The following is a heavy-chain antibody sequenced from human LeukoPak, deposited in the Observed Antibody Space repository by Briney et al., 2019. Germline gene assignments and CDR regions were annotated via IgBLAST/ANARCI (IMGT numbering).Heavy chain of an antibody. V-gene: IGHV3-21*01. CDR2: ISSSSSYI. D-gene: IGHD3-10*01. J-gene: IGHJ4*02. CDR1: GFTFSSYS. Sequence: PGGSLRLSCAASGFTFSSYSMNWVRQAPGKGLEWVSSISSSSSYIYYADSVKGRLTISRDNAKSSLYLQMNSLRAEDAAVYYCARDRGFGEPHDYWGQGTLVTVSS. CDR3: ARDRGFGEPHDY.